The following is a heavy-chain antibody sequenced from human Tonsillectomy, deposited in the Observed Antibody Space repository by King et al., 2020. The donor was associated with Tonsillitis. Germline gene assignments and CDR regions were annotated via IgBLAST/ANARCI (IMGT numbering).Heavy chain of an antibody. D-gene: IGHD2-2*02. J-gene: IGHJ6*03. CDR1: GYTFTTYG. CDR2: ISTYNGHT. CDR3: ARGPIYYYMDV. V-gene: IGHV1-18*01. Sequence: QLVQSGAELKKPGAPVKVSCKTSGYTFTTYGINWVRQAPGQGLEWMGWISTYNGHTKYAQNLQGRVTMTTDTSTSPAYMEWGGLRSDDTAVYYCARGPIYYYMDVWGKGTTVTVSS.